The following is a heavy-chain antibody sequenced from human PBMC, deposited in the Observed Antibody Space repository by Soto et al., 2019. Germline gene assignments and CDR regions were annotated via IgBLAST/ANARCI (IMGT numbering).Heavy chain of an antibody. CDR2: IYHSGST. CDR3: XXXXRQQQRDY. D-gene: IGHD6-13*01. Sequence: QVQLQESGPGLVKPSGTLSLTCAVSGDSISSSKWWSWVRQPPGKGLEWIGEIYHSGSTNYNPSXXXXXXXXXXXXXXXXXXXXXXXXXXXXXVXXXXXXXRQQQRDYWGQGTLVTVSS. J-gene: IGHJ4*02. V-gene: IGHV4-4*02. CDR1: GDSISSSKW.